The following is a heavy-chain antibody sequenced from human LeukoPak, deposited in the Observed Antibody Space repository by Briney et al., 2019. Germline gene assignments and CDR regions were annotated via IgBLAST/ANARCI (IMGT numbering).Heavy chain of an antibody. CDR1: GFTFSTYT. CDR3: ASSYYYDSSGYYFPDYYYYMDV. V-gene: IGHV3-53*01. D-gene: IGHD3-22*01. J-gene: IGHJ6*03. Sequence: TEGSLRLSCSASGFTFSTYTMNWVRQAPGKGLEWVSVIYSGGSTYYADSVRGRFTISRDNSKNTLYLQMNSLRAEDTAVYYCASSYYYDSSGYYFPDYYYYMDVWGKGTTVTISS. CDR2: IYSGGST.